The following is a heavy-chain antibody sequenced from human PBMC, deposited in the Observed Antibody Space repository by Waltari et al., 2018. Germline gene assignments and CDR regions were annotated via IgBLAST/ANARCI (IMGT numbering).Heavy chain of an antibody. J-gene: IGHJ5*02. V-gene: IGHV4-34*01. CDR3: ARGRRWQEFSS. CDR1: GGSFSGFF. D-gene: IGHD3-3*01. CDR2: INHSGST. Sequence: QVQLQQWGSGPLTTSETLSLTSAVYGGSFSGFFWIWIRQPPGKGLEWIGEINHSGSTNYNPSLKSRVTISLDTSKKHFSLKLNSVTAADTAVYYCARGRRWQEFSSWGQGTLVTVSS.